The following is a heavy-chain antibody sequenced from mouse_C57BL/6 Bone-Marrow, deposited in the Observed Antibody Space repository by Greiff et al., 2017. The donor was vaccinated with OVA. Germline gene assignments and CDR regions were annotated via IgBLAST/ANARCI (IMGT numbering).Heavy chain of an antibody. CDR1: GYTFTSYW. Sequence: VQLQQSGTVLARPGASVKMSCKTSGYTFTSYWMHWVKQRPGQGLEWIGAIYPGNSDTSYNQKFKGKAKLTAGTSASTAYMELSSLTHESSAVYDCTSHIYYDNDVRAFAYWGQGTLVTVSA. CDR2: IYPGNSDT. V-gene: IGHV1-5*01. CDR3: TSHIYYDNDVRAFAY. J-gene: IGHJ3*01. D-gene: IGHD2-4*01.